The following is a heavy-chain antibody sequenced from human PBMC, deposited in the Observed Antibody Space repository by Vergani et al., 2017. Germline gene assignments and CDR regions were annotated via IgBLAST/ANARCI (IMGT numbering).Heavy chain of an antibody. J-gene: IGHJ4*02. V-gene: IGHV7-4-1*02. D-gene: IGHD3-9*01. CDR1: GYTFTDYA. CDR3: AGDYFSDHDWLFDY. CDR2: INTNTGNP. Sequence: QVQLVQSGSELKKPGASVKVSCEASGYTFTDYAMTWVRQAPGQGLEWMGWINTNTGNPTYAQCFTGRFVFSLDTSVSTAYLQINSLKAEDTAVYYCAGDYFSDHDWLFDYWGQGTLVTVSS.